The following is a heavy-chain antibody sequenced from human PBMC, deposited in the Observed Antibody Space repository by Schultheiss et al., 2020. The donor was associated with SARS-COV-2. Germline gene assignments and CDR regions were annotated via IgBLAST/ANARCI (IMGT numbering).Heavy chain of an antibody. CDR3: ARGYSSAWWYYFDH. Sequence: GGSLRLSCAVSGVTFSSYGMHWVRQAPGKGLEWVALISYDGGLKYYADSVKDRFTVSRDNSVTTLYLEMNSLRVEDTAVYYCARGYSSAWWYYFDHWGQGTLVTVSS. J-gene: IGHJ4*02. CDR1: GVTFSSYG. D-gene: IGHD6-19*01. V-gene: IGHV3-30*19. CDR2: ISYDGGLK.